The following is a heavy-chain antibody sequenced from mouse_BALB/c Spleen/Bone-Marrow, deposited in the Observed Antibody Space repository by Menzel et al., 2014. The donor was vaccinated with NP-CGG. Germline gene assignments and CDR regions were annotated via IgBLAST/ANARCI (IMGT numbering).Heavy chain of an antibody. D-gene: IGHD1-1*01. V-gene: IGHV5-12-2*01. CDR1: GFTFSSYT. CDR3: ASHYYDSSPFAY. Sequence: EAMLVESGGGLVQPGGSLKLSCAASGFTFSSYTMSWVRQTPEKRLVWVAYISNGGGSIYYPDTVKGRFTISRDNDKNTLYLQMSSLKSEDTAMYYCASHYYDSSPFAYWGQGTLVTVSA. CDR2: ISNGGGSI. J-gene: IGHJ3*01.